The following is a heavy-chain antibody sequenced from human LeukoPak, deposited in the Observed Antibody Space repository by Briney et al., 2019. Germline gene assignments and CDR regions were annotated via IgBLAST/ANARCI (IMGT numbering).Heavy chain of an antibody. Sequence: ASVKVSCKASGYTFTSYGISWVRQAPGQGLEWMGWISAYNGNTNYAQKLQGRVTMTTDTSTSTAYMELRSLRSDDTAVYYCARGGQLWLLAGKDNWFDPWGQGTLVTVSS. CDR2: ISAYNGNT. CDR3: ARGGQLWLLAGKDNWFDP. V-gene: IGHV1-18*01. J-gene: IGHJ5*02. CDR1: GYTFTSYG. D-gene: IGHD5-18*01.